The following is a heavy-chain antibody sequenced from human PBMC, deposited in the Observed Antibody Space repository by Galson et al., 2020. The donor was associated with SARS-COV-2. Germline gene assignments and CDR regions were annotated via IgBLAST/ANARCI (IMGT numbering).Heavy chain of an antibody. CDR3: ARIWSGSPIAAYVHWYFDL. D-gene: IGHD6-13*01. CDR1: GFSLSNARMG. Sequence: KMSGPTLVKPTETLTLTCTVSGFSLSNARMGVSWIRQPPGKALEWLAHIFSNDEKSYSTSLKSRLTISKDTSKSQVVLTMTNMDPVDTATYYCARIWSGSPIAAYVHWYFDLWGRGTLVTVSS. CDR2: IFSNDEK. V-gene: IGHV2-26*01. J-gene: IGHJ2*01.